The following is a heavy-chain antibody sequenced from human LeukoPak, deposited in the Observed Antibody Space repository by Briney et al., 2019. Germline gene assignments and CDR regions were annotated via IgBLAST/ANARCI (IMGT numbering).Heavy chain of an antibody. V-gene: IGHV1-8*01. CDR3: ARAHKYYDYVWGSYRYRTLIDY. CDR1: GYTFTSYD. CDR2: MNPNSGNT. Sequence: ASVKVSCKASGYTFTSYDINWVRQAPGQGLEWMGWMNPNSGNTGYAQKFQGRVTMTRNTSISTAYMELSSLRSEDTAVHYCARAHKYYDYVWGSYRYRTLIDYWGQGTLVTVSS. D-gene: IGHD3-16*02. J-gene: IGHJ4*02.